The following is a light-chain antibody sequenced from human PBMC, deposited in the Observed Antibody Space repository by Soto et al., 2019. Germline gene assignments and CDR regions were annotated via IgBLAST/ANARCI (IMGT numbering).Light chain of an antibody. Sequence: QSVLTQPPSVSGAPGQRVTISCTGNSSNIGAGYDVHWYQQLPGTAPKLLIYDNNKRPSGVPDRFSASKSGTSASLAITGLQADDEADYYCQSYDTSLRGAVFGGGTQLTVL. CDR1: SSNIGAGYD. CDR2: DNN. CDR3: QSYDTSLRGAV. V-gene: IGLV1-40*01. J-gene: IGLJ7*01.